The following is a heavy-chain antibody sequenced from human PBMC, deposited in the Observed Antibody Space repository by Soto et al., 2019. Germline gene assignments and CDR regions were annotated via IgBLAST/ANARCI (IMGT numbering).Heavy chain of an antibody. CDR3: TRIAGSGSYQYVSG. D-gene: IGHD3-10*01. CDR2: IRSKAYGGTT. Sequence: GGSLILSCTASGFTFGDYAMSWFRQAPGKGLEWVGFIRSKAYGGTTEYAASVKGRFTISRDDSKSIAYLQMNSLKTEDTAVYYCTRIAGSGSYQYVSGWGQGTLVTVSS. CDR1: GFTFGDYA. V-gene: IGHV3-49*03. J-gene: IGHJ4*02.